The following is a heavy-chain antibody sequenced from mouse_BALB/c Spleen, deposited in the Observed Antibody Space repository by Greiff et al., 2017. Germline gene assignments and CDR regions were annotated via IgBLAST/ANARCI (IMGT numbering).Heavy chain of an antibody. J-gene: IGHJ4*01. CDR2: INPSSGYT. D-gene: IGHD1-1*01. CDR1: GYTFTSYT. CDR3: ARGGYYGSTADAMDY. Sequence: VHLVESGAELARPGASVKMSCKASGYTFTSYTMHWVKQRPGQGLEWIGYINPSSGYTNYNQKFKDKATLTADKSSSTAYMQLSSLTSEDSAVYYCARGGYYGSTADAMDYWGQGTSVTVSS. V-gene: IGHV1-4*01.